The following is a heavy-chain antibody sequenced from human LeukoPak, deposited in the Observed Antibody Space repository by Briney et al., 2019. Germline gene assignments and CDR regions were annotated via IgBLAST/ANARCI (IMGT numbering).Heavy chain of an antibody. V-gene: IGHV3-7*04. J-gene: IGHJ6*02. CDR3: AREGSYCSSTSCYRYYGMNV. CDR1: GFTFSYYW. CDR2: IKQDGSEK. Sequence: GGSLRLSCAASGFTFSYYWMTWVRQAPGKGLEWVANIKQDGSEKYYVDSVKGRFTISRDNAKNSLYLQMNSLRAEDTAVYYCAREGSYCSSTSCYRYYGMNVWGQGTTVTVSS. D-gene: IGHD2-2*02.